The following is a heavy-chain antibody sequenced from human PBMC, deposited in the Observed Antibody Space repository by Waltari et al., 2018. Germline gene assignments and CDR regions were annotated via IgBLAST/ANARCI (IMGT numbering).Heavy chain of an antibody. CDR2: ISWDGGST. Sequence: LEWVSLISWDGGSTYYADSVKGRFTISRDNSKNSLYLQMNSLRAEDTALYYCAKDRASGSSWPDYWGQGTLVTVSS. D-gene: IGHD6-13*01. CDR3: AKDRASGSSWPDY. V-gene: IGHV3-43D*04. J-gene: IGHJ4*02.